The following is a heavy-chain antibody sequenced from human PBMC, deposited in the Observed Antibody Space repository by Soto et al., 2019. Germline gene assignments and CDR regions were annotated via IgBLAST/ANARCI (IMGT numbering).Heavy chain of an antibody. Sequence: EVQVLDSGGGLVQPGGSLRLSCAASGFTFTNYPMAWVRQAPAKGLEWVSTISGSGGSTFYADSVKGRFTISRDNSKNTVYLQMNSLRVGDTAVYYCAKRPLKFEGSYFDYWGQGTLVTVSS. CDR3: AKRPLKFEGSYFDY. CDR2: ISGSGGST. D-gene: IGHD3-10*01. CDR1: GFTFTNYP. J-gene: IGHJ4*02. V-gene: IGHV3-23*01.